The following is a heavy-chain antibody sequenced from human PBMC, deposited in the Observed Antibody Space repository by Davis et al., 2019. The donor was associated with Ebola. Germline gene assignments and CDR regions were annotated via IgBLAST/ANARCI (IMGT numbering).Heavy chain of an antibody. CDR3: ATDATPRGLNGMDV. V-gene: IGHV4-59*11. CDR2: VHYSGST. J-gene: IGHJ6*02. Sequence: PSETLSLTCNVSGGYITSHYWSWIRQPPGKGLEWIGYVHYSGSTNYNPSLNSRVAISVDTSKDQVSLKLSSVTAADTAVYYCATDATPRGLNGMDVWGQGTTVTVSS. CDR1: GGYITSHY. D-gene: IGHD3-10*01.